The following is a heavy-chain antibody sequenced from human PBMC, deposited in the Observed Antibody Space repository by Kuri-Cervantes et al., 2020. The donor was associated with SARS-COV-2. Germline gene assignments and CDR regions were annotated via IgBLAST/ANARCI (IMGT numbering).Heavy chain of an antibody. CDR1: GGSISSHY. D-gene: IGHD3-10*01. CDR3: ARSTYYYGMGSYNYGLDV. V-gene: IGHV4-59*04. CDR2: IYYSGST. Sequence: GSLRLSCTVSGGSISSHYWSWIRQPPGKGLEWIGSIYYSGSTYHNASLKSRVTISVDTSKNQFSLRLRAVTAADTAIYYCARSTYYYGMGSYNYGLDVWGQGTTVTVSS. J-gene: IGHJ6*02.